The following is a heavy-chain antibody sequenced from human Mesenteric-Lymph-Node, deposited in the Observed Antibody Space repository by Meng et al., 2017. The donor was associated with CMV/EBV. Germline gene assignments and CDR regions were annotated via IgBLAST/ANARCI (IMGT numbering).Heavy chain of an antibody. D-gene: IGHD3-16*02. V-gene: IGHV1-2*02. J-gene: IGHJ4*02. CDR2: INPASGGT. CDR1: GYSFTDLY. Sequence: ASVKVSCKTSGYSFTDLYIHWVRQSAGQGLEWMGWINPASGGTVYAQKFKGRVTMTRDTSINTAYMELTRLTSDDTAVYYCARDSKCPTVACYTSYWGQGTPVTVSS. CDR3: ARDSKCPTVACYTSY.